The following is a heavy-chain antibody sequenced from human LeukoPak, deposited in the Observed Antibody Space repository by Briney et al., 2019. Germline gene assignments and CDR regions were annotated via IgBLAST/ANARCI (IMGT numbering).Heavy chain of an antibody. Sequence: GGSLRLSCAASGFTFSSYSMSWVRQAPGKGLEWVSSIGSSSSCIYYADSVKGRFTISRDNSKNSLYLQMNSLRAEDTAVYYCARDYSSGWYENMDVWGKGTPVTVSS. CDR2: IGSSSSCI. CDR1: GFTFSSYS. CDR3: ARDYSSGWYENMDV. V-gene: IGHV3-21*01. J-gene: IGHJ6*03. D-gene: IGHD6-19*01.